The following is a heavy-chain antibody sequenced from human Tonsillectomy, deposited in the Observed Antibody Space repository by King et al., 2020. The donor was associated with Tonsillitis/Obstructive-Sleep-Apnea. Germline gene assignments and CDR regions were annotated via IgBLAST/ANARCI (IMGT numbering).Heavy chain of an antibody. CDR2: INHSGST. Sequence: VQLQQWGAGLLKPSETLSLTCAVYGGSFSGYYWSWIRQPPGKGLEWIGEINHSGSTNYNPSLKSRVTISVDTSKNQFSLKLSSVTAADTAVYYCARATGAYSSSWRVDDIWGQGTMVTVSS. V-gene: IGHV4-34*01. D-gene: IGHD6-13*01. J-gene: IGHJ3*02. CDR3: ARATGAYSSSWRVDDI. CDR1: GGSFSGYY.